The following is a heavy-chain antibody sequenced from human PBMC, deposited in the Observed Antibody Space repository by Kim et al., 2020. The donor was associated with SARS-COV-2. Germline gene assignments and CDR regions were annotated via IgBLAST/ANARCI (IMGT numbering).Heavy chain of an antibody. V-gene: IGHV4-59*13. Sequence: SETLSLTCTVSGGSISSYYWSWIRQPPGKGLEWIGYIYYSGSTNYNPSLKSRVTISVDTSKNQFSLKLSSVTAADTAVYYCARGGYSYGPNWFDPWGQGTLVTVSS. D-gene: IGHD5-18*01. CDR1: GGSISSYY. CDR3: ARGGYSYGPNWFDP. J-gene: IGHJ5*02. CDR2: IYYSGST.